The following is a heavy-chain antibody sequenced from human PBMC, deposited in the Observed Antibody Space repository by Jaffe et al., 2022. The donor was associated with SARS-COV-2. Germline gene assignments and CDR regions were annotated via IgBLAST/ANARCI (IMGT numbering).Heavy chain of an antibody. CDR1: GFTFSSYA. J-gene: IGHJ5*02. D-gene: IGHD6-19*01. Sequence: QVQLVESGGGVVQPGRSLRLSCAASGFTFSSYAMHWVRQAPGKGLEWVAVISYDGSNKYYADSVKGRFTISRDNSKNTLYLQMNSLRAEDTAVYYCARNHLAGSSGCPVTWGQGTLVTVSS. CDR3: ARNHLAGSSGCPVT. CDR2: ISYDGSNK. V-gene: IGHV3-30-3*01.